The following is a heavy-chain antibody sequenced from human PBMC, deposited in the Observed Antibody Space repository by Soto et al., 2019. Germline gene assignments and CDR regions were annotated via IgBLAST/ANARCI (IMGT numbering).Heavy chain of an antibody. CDR2: IYHSGST. J-gene: IGHJ4*02. Sequence: TLCLTCAVSGGSISSGGNSWSWIRQPPGKGLEWIGYIYHSGSTYYNPSLKSRVTISLDRSKNQFSLKLSSVTAADTAVYYCARAGDSSGPVALGYWGQGTLVTV. D-gene: IGHD6-19*01. V-gene: IGHV4-30-2*01. CDR1: GGSISSGGNS. CDR3: ARAGDSSGPVALGY.